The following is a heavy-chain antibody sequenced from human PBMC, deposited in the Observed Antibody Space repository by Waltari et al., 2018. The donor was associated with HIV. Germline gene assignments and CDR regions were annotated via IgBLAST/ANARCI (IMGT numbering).Heavy chain of an antibody. Sequence: QVQLVESGGGVVQPGGSLRLSCAASGFTFSSYGMHWVRQAPGKGLEWVAFIRYDGSTKYYADSGKGRFTIARDNSKNTLDRQMNSLRAEDTAVYYCAKESPAYDILTGSFNYWGQGTLVTVSS. CDR2: IRYDGSTK. V-gene: IGHV3-30*02. J-gene: IGHJ4*02. CDR3: AKESPAYDILTGSFNY. CDR1: GFTFSSYG. D-gene: IGHD3-9*01.